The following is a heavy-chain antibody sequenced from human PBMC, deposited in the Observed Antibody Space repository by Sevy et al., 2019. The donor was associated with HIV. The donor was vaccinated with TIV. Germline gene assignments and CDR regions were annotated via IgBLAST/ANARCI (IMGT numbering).Heavy chain of an antibody. CDR3: ASARGISLIVGATTGAFDI. D-gene: IGHD1-26*01. J-gene: IGHJ3*02. CDR2: IKQDGSEK. Sequence: GGYLRLSCAASRFTFSNYWMSWVRQAPGKGLEWLANIKQDGSEKYYVDSVKGRFTISRDNAKNSLYLQMNSLRAEDTAVYNCASARGISLIVGATTGAFDIWGQGTMVTVSS. V-gene: IGHV3-7*01. CDR1: RFTFSNYW.